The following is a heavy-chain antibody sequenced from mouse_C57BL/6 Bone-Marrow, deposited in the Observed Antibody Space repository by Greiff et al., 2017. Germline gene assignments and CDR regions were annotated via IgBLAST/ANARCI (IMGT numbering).Heavy chain of an antibody. V-gene: IGHV14-4*01. CDR2: IDPENGDT. Sequence: DVQLQESGAELVRPGASVKLSCTASGFNIKDDYMHWVKQRPEQGLEWIGWIDPENGDTEYASKFQGKATITADTSSNTAYLQLSSLTSEDTAVYYCTTDGSSLAYWGQGTLVTVSA. CDR1: GFNIKDDY. D-gene: IGHD1-1*01. J-gene: IGHJ3*01. CDR3: TTDGSSLAY.